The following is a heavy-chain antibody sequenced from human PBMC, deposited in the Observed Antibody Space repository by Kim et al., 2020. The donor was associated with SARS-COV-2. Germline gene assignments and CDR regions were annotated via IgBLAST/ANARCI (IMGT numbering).Heavy chain of an antibody. CDR3: ARAPISGGHRLIDY. J-gene: IGHJ4*02. D-gene: IGHD2-15*01. CDR2: IYYSGST. Sequence: SETLSLTCTVSGGSISSGAYYWNWIRQHPGKGLEWIGYIYYSGSTYYNPSLKSRVTMSIDTSKNQFSLKLSSVTAADTAVYYCARAPISGGHRLIDYWGQGTLVTVSS. V-gene: IGHV4-31*03. CDR1: GGSISSGAYY.